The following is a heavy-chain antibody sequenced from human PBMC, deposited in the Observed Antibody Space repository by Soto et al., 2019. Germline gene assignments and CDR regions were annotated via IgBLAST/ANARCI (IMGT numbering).Heavy chain of an antibody. Sequence: EVQLVESGGGLVQPGGSLRLSCAASGFTFSSYWMHWVRQAPGKGLVWVSRINSDGSSTSYADSVKGRFTISRDNAKNTLYRLMNDLRAENTAVYYCARDKYTVPTGLTDYWGQGTLVTVSS. CDR3: ARDKYTVPTGLTDY. V-gene: IGHV3-74*01. CDR2: INSDGSST. CDR1: GFTFSSYW. J-gene: IGHJ4*02. D-gene: IGHD4-17*01.